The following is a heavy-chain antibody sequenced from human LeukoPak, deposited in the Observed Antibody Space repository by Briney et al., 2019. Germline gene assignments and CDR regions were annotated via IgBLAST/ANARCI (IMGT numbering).Heavy chain of an antibody. CDR3: AKWGRSFDWFLDF. CDR1: GFTFSSYA. CDR2: ISGSGDTT. Sequence: PGGSLRLSCAASGFTFSSYAMSWVRQAPGKGLEWVATISGSGDTTYYADSVKGRFTISRDNSKNTLYLQMNSLRAEDTAVYYCAKWGRSFDWFLDFWGQGTLVTVSS. D-gene: IGHD3-9*01. J-gene: IGHJ4*02. V-gene: IGHV3-23*01.